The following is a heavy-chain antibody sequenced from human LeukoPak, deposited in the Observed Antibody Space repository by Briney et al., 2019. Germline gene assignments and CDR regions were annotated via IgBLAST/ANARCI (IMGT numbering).Heavy chain of an antibody. Sequence: ASVKVSCTASGYTFAIYYIHWVRQAPGQGLEWMGIINPSGGSTSYTQKFQGRLTMTRDTSTSTVYMELSSLRSEDTAVCYCARAKGLFDHWGQGTLVTVSS. CDR1: GYTFAIYY. V-gene: IGHV1-46*01. CDR3: ARAKGLFDH. J-gene: IGHJ4*02. CDR2: INPSGGST.